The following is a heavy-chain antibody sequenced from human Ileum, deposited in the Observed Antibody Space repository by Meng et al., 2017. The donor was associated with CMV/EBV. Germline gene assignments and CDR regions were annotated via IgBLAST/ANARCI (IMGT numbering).Heavy chain of an antibody. D-gene: IGHD6-6*01. J-gene: IGHJ4*02. CDR2: INPSGTIT. Sequence: ASVKVSCKASGYTFTNHYAHWVRQAPGQVLEWMGLINPSGTITRYAQKFQGRLTMTRDTATSTVYMELSSLTSDDTAVYYCAFEYGGSYFFDYWGQGTLVTVSS. CDR1: GYTFTNHY. V-gene: IGHV1-46*01. CDR3: AFEYGGSYFFDY.